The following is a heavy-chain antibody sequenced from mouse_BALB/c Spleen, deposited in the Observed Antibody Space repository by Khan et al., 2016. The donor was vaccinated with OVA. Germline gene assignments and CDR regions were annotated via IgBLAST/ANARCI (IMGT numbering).Heavy chain of an antibody. V-gene: IGHV14-3*02. D-gene: IGHD2-1*01. Sequence: VQLQQSGAELVKPGASVKLSCTASDFNIKDTYIHWVKERPEQGPEWIGRIDPANGDTKYDPKFQGKATITADTFSNTAYLQLSSLTSEDTAVYYCATLYGSPFTYWGQGTLVTVSA. CDR2: IDPANGDT. J-gene: IGHJ3*01. CDR1: DFNIKDTY. CDR3: ATLYGSPFTY.